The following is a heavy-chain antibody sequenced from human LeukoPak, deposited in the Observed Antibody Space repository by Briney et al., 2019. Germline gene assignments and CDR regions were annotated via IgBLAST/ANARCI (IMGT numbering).Heavy chain of an antibody. V-gene: IGHV3-30*02. D-gene: IGHD3-10*01. Sequence: GGSLRLSCAASGFTFSSYGMHWVRQAPGKGLEWVAFIRYDGSNKYYADSVKGRFTISRDNSKNTLYLQMNSLRAEDTAVYYCAKDFDYYGPGSYYTGGNWFDPWGQGTMVTVSS. CDR3: AKDFDYYGPGSYYTGGNWFDP. CDR1: GFTFSSYG. J-gene: IGHJ5*02. CDR2: IRYDGSNK.